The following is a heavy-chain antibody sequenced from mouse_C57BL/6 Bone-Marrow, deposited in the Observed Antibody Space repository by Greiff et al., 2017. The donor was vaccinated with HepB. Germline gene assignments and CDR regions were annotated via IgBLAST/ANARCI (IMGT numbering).Heavy chain of an antibody. V-gene: IGHV6-6*01. Sequence: EVMLVESGGGLVQPGGSMKLSCAASGFTFSDAWMDWVRQSPEKGLEWVAEIRNKANNHATYYAESVKGRFTISRDDSKSSVYLQMNSLRAEDTGIYYCTRRRGPAWFAYWGQGTLVTVSA. CDR3: TRRRGPAWFAY. J-gene: IGHJ3*01. D-gene: IGHD3-3*01. CDR2: IRNKANNHAT. CDR1: GFTFSDAW.